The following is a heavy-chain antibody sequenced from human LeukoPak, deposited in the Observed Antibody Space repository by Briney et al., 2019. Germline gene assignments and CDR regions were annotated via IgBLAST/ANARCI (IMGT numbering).Heavy chain of an antibody. D-gene: IGHD6-19*01. V-gene: IGHV1-18*01. CDR2: ISGYNGNT. CDR1: GYTFTNFG. Sequence: EASVKVSCKASGYTFTNFGVSWVRQVPGQGLEWMGWISGYNGNTNYGQKVRGRVTMTTDTSTTTAYMELSSLRSEDTAVYYCARVGYSSGCYDYWGQGTLVTVSS. J-gene: IGHJ4*02. CDR3: ARVGYSSGCYDY.